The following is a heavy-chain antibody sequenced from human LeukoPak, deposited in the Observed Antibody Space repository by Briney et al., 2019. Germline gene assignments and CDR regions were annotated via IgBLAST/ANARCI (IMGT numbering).Heavy chain of an antibody. CDR1: GGSISSYY. J-gene: IGHJ4*02. Sequence: SETLSLTCTVSGGSISSYYWSWIRQPPGKGLEWIGYIYYSGSTNYNPSLKSRVTISVDTSKNQFSLKLSSVTAADTAVYYCARDRGSPYYYDSSGLFDYWGQGTLVTVS. CDR2: IYYSGST. D-gene: IGHD3-22*01. CDR3: ARDRGSPYYYDSSGLFDY. V-gene: IGHV4-59*01.